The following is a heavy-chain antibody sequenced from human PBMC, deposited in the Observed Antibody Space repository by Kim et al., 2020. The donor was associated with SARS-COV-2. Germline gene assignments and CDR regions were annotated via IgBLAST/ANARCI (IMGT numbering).Heavy chain of an antibody. V-gene: IGHV3-23*01. CDR2: IDGSDGTT. Sequence: GGSLRLSCTTSGFTFTGYAMSWVRQAPGKGLEWVSSIDGSDGTTYYVDSVKGRLTISRDNSKNTLYLQMSTLRADDTAVYYCMKGGWGWIWDHWGQGTL. CDR1: GFTFTGYA. D-gene: IGHD2-2*03. CDR3: MKGGWGWIWDH. J-gene: IGHJ4*02.